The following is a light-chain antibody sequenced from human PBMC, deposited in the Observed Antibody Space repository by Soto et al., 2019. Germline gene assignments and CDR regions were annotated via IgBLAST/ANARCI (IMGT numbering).Light chain of an antibody. V-gene: IGLV2-11*01. Sequence: QSVLTQPRSVSGSPGQSVTISCSGTSRDVGGYNYVSWYQQYPGKAPKLMIHDVSKRPSGVPDRFSGSKSGNTASLTITGLQAEDEADYYCCSYAGRYTYVFGTGTKVTVL. CDR3: CSYAGRYTYV. CDR1: SRDVGGYNY. CDR2: DVS. J-gene: IGLJ1*01.